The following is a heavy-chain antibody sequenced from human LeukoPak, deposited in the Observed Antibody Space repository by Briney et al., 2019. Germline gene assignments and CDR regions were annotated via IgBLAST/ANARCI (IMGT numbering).Heavy chain of an antibody. Sequence: ASVKVSCKAPGYTFTGYEINWVRQATGQGLEWMGWMNPNSGNTGYAQKFQGKVTITRNTSISTAYMELSSLRSEDTAVYYCTRGGSSSGYDYWGQGTLVTVSS. J-gene: IGHJ4*02. CDR3: TRGGSSSGYDY. D-gene: IGHD3-22*01. V-gene: IGHV1-8*03. CDR2: MNPNSGNT. CDR1: GYTFTGYE.